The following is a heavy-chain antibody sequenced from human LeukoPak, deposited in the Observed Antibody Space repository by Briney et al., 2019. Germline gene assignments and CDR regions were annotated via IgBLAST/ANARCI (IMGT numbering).Heavy chain of an antibody. CDR3: ATGGTRAATGRMGF. J-gene: IGHJ4*02. CDR1: GFTFTSYG. Sequence: PGGSLRLSCAASGFTFTSYGMHWVRQPPGKGLEWVTVTSYDGNEKYYADSVKGRFTISRDNSKNTVYLQMNSLRAEDTAVYYCATGGTRAATGRMGFWGQGTLVTVSS. CDR2: TSYDGNEK. V-gene: IGHV3-30*03. D-gene: IGHD6-25*01.